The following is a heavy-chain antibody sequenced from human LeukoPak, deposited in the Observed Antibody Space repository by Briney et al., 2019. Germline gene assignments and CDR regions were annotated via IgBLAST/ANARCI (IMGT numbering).Heavy chain of an antibody. CDR1: GGSINSYY. D-gene: IGHD5-12*01. CDR2: IYSTGST. Sequence: SETLSLTCTVSGGSINSYYWSWIRQPAGKGLEWIGRIYSTGSTNYNPSLKSRVTMSVDTFKNQFSLKLSSVTAADSAVYYCARAGDGGYDLAFDYWGQGTLVTVSS. V-gene: IGHV4-4*07. J-gene: IGHJ4*02. CDR3: ARAGDGGYDLAFDY.